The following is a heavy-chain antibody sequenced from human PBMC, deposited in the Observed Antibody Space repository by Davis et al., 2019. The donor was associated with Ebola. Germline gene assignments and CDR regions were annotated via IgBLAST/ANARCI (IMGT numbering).Heavy chain of an antibody. V-gene: IGHV4-39*01. D-gene: IGHD3-9*01. CDR2: ISYSGNT. CDR1: GGSISSSSYY. J-gene: IGHJ5*02. Sequence: MPGGSLRLSCTVSGGSISSSSYYCGWIRQPPGTGLEWIGSISYSGNTYYNPSLKSRVTISVDTSKNQFSLTLSSVTAADTAVYYCARHTSYDIWGFGWFDPWGQGTLVTVSS. CDR3: ARHTSYDIWGFGWFDP.